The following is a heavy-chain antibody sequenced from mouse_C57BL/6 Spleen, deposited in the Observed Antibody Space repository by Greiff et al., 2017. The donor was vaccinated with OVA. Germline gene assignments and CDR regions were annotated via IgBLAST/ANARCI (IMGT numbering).Heavy chain of an antibody. CDR1: GYTFTDYE. Sequence: VKLMESGAELVRPGASVTLSCKASGYTFTDYEMHWVKQTPVHGLEWIGAIDPETGGTAYNQKFKGKAILTADKSSSTAYMELRSLTSEDSAVYYCTRRENSPFAYWGQGTLVTVSA. D-gene: IGHD5-2*01. J-gene: IGHJ3*01. V-gene: IGHV1-15*01. CDR3: TRRENSPFAY. CDR2: IDPETGGT.